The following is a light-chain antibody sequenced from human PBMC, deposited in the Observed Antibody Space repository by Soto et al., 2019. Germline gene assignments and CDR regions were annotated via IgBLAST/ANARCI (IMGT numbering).Light chain of an antibody. Sequence: EIVFTQSPGTLSLSPGERATLSCRASQSVSSSYLAWYQQKPGQAPRLIIYGASNRDTGIQDRFSCSGAGTECTRPISRLEPEDVSVDYCQQFSSSTLTFGGGTKVDIK. V-gene: IGKV3-20*01. CDR2: GAS. J-gene: IGKJ4*01. CDR1: QSVSSSY. CDR3: QQFSSSTLT.